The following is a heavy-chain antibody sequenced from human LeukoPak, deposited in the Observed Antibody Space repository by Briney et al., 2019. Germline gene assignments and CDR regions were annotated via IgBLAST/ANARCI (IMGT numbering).Heavy chain of an antibody. J-gene: IGHJ3*02. CDR2: INHSGST. CDR1: GGSFSGYY. Sequence: PSETLSLTCAVYGGSFSGYYWSWIRQPPGKGLEWIGEINHSGSTNYNPSLKSRVTISVDTSKNQFSLKLSSVTAADTAVYYCARALNPEGAFDIWGQGTMVTISS. V-gene: IGHV4-34*01. CDR3: ARALNPEGAFDI. D-gene: IGHD1-14*01.